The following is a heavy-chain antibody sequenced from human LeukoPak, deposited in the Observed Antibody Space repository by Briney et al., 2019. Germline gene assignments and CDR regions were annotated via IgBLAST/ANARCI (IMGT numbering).Heavy chain of an antibody. Sequence: ASVKVSCKASGYTFTGYYMHWVRQAPGQGLEWMGWINPNSGGTNYAQKFQGRVTMTRDTSISTAYMELSRLRSDDTAVYYCARETGGRGSYYDYWGQGTLVTVSS. D-gene: IGHD1-26*01. J-gene: IGHJ4*02. CDR1: GYTFTGYY. CDR3: ARETGGRGSYYDY. CDR2: INPNSGGT. V-gene: IGHV1-2*02.